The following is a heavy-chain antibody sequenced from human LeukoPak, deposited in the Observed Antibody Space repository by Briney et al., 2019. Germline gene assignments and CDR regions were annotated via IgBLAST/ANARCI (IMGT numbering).Heavy chain of an antibody. V-gene: IGHV3-72*01. Sequence: GGSLRLSCAASGFTFSDHYMDWVRQAPGKGLEWVGRTRNKANSYTTEYAASVKGRFTISRDDSKNSLYLQMNTLKTEDTAVCYCTRVLGNWVDYWGQGTRVTVSS. CDR1: GFTFSDHY. D-gene: IGHD7-27*01. CDR3: TRVLGNWVDY. CDR2: TRNKANSYTT. J-gene: IGHJ4*02.